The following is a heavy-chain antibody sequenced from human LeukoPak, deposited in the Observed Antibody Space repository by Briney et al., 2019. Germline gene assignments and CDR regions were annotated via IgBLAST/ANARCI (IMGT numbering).Heavy chain of an antibody. Sequence: VKVSCKASGYTFTSYGISWVRQAPGQGLEWMGWISAYNGNTNYAQKLQGRVTMTTDTSTSTAYMELRSLRSDDTAVYYCARDRYCSSTSCSHDAFDIWGQGTMVTVSS. CDR2: ISAYNGNT. V-gene: IGHV1-18*01. J-gene: IGHJ3*02. D-gene: IGHD2-2*01. CDR1: GYTFTSYG. CDR3: ARDRYCSSTSCSHDAFDI.